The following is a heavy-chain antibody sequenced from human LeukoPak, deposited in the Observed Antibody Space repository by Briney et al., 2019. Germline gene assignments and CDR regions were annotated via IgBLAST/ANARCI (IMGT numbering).Heavy chain of an antibody. D-gene: IGHD6-19*01. V-gene: IGHV5-51*01. CDR2: IYPGDSDT. Sequence: AGESLKISCSGPGYNLTNYWIGRVRQTPGKGLEWVGIIYPGDSDTRYSPSFQGQVTLSADKSISTAYLQWSSLKASDTAMYYCARRGPASGWFGDWGQGTLVTVSS. CDR3: ARRGPASGWFGD. CDR1: GYNLTNYW. J-gene: IGHJ4*02.